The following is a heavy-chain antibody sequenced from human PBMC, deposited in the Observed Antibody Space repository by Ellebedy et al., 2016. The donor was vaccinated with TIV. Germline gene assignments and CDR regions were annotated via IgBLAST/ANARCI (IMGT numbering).Heavy chain of an antibody. D-gene: IGHD3/OR15-3a*01. V-gene: IGHV4-59*01. J-gene: IGHJ3*02. CDR1: GGSISRFY. Sequence: SETLSLTXNVSGGSISRFYWSWIRQPPGKGLEWIGYIYYTGSTTYNPSLKSRVTIAIDTSKNQFSLNLTSVTAADTAVYFCARDQFGLGSDAFDIWGQGTLVTVSS. CDR2: IYYTGST. CDR3: ARDQFGLGSDAFDI.